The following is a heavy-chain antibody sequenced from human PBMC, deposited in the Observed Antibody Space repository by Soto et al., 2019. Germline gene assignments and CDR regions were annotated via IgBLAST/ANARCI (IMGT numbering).Heavy chain of an antibody. CDR2: IYPGDSDT. CDR1: GYSFAGYW. CDR3: ERSTYYYDSSGPGDY. Sequence: PGESLKISCNGSGYSFAGYWIGWVRQMPGKGLEWMGIIYPGDSDTRYSPSFQGQVTISADKSISTAYLQWSSLKASDTAMYYCERSTYYYDSSGPGDYWGQGTLVTVSS. D-gene: IGHD3-22*01. J-gene: IGHJ4*02. V-gene: IGHV5-51*01.